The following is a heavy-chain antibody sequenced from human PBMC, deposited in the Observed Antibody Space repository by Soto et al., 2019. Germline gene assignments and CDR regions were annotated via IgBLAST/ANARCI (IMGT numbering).Heavy chain of an antibody. V-gene: IGHV3-74*01. CDR3: ARGPTGWFGYDY. CDR1: GFTFSSSW. Sequence: EVQLVESGGGLVQPGGSLRLSCAASGFTFSSSWMHWVRQAPGKGLVWVSRINSGASTTNYADSVKGRFTISRDNARNTLHLQMDCLTAGDTAVYYCARGPTGWFGYDYWGQGTLVTVSS. D-gene: IGHD3-10*01. J-gene: IGHJ4*02. CDR2: INSGASTT.